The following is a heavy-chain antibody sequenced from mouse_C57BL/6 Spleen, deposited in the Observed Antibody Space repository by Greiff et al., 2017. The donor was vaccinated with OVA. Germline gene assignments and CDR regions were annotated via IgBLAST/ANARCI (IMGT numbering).Heavy chain of an antibody. V-gene: IGHV1-64*01. CDR2: IHPNSGST. Sequence: VKLQQPGAELVKPGASVKLSCKASGYTFTSYWMHWVKQRPGQGLEWIGMIHPNSGSTNYNEKFKSKATLTVDKSSSTAYMQLSSLTSEDSAVYYCARMDYSNFYAMDYWGQGTSVTVSS. CDR3: ARMDYSNFYAMDY. J-gene: IGHJ4*01. D-gene: IGHD2-5*01. CDR1: GYTFTSYW.